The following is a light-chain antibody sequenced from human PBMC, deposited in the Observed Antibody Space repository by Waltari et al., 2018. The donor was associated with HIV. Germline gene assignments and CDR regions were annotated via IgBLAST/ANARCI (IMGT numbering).Light chain of an antibody. CDR3: QSADTSGTSVL. Sequence: TCSGDVLAKQFAFWYHRKPGQAPLLLIYKDTERPSKIPERFSASTSGTTVTLTISGVRAEDEAEYFCQSADTSGTSVLFGGGTTLTVL. V-gene: IGLV3-25*03. CDR1: VLAKQF. CDR2: KDT. J-gene: IGLJ2*01.